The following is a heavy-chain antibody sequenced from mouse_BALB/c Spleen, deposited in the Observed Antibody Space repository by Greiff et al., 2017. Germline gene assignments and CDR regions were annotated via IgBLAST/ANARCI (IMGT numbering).Heavy chain of an antibody. CDR1: GYTFTSYY. CDR3: ARHPDSSGYVVDY. CDR2: INPSNGGT. D-gene: IGHD3-2*01. J-gene: IGHJ4*01. V-gene: IGHV1S81*02. Sequence: QVQLQQSGAELVKPGASVKLSCKASGYTFTSYYMYWVKQRPGQGLEWIGEINPSNGGTNFNEKFKSKATLTVDKSSSTAYMQLSSLTSEDSAVYYCARHPDSSGYVVDYWGQGTSVTVSS.